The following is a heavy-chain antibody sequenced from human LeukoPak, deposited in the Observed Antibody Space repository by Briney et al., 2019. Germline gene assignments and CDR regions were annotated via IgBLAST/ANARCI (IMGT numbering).Heavy chain of an antibody. J-gene: IGHJ3*02. D-gene: IGHD1-26*01. Sequence: SETLSLTCTVSGGSISSSGYYWGWIRQPPGKGLEWIGSIYYSGSTYYNPSLKSRVTISVDTSKNQFSLKLSSVTAADTAVYYCARTRSGSYSAFDIWGQGTMVTVSS. CDR3: ARTRSGSYSAFDI. CDR2: IYYSGST. CDR1: GGSISSSGYY. V-gene: IGHV4-39*01.